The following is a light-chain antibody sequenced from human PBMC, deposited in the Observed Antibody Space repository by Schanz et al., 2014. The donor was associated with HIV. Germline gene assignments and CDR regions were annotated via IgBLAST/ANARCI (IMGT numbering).Light chain of an antibody. CDR3: QQYNSYSPEYT. J-gene: IGKJ2*01. CDR2: AAS. CDR1: QIISNS. V-gene: IGKV1-5*01. Sequence: IQMTQSPSSLSASVGDRVIITCRASQIISNSLNWYQQKPGKAPKLLIYAASSLQSGVPSRFSGSGSGTEFTLTISSLQPDDFATYYCQQYNSYSPEYTFGQGTKLEIK.